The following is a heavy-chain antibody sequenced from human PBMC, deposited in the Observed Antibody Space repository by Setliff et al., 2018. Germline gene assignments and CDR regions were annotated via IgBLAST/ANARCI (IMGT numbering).Heavy chain of an antibody. D-gene: IGHD3-22*01. Sequence: SETLSLTCAVSGYSISNGFYWGWIRQSPVKGLEWIGSLFDGGSAYYSPSLKSRASISLDASKNQLALKLTSATAADTAVYYCARDPHYDPTYSLPGHACDFWGQGIMVTV. CDR3: ARDPHYDPTYSLPGHACDF. CDR1: GYSISNGFY. V-gene: IGHV4-38-2*02. CDR2: LFDGGSA. J-gene: IGHJ3*01.